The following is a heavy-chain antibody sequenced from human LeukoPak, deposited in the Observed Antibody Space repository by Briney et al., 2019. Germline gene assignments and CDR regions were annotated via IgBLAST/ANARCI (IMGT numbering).Heavy chain of an antibody. CDR2: INPNSGGT. J-gene: IGHJ6*03. CDR3: ARDPRRYYYYYYMDV. Sequence: GASVKVSCKASGYTFTGYYMHWVRQAPGQGLEWMGWINPNSGGTNYAQKFQGRVTMTRDTSISTAYMELSRLRSDDTAVYYCARDPRRYYYYYYMDVWGKGTTVTASS. V-gene: IGHV1-2*02. CDR1: GYTFTGYY.